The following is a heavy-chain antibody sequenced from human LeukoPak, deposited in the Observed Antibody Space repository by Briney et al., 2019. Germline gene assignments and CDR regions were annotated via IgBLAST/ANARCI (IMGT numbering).Heavy chain of an antibody. Sequence: SETLSLTCTVSGGSISSSSYYWGWIRQPPGKGLEWIGSIYYSVSTYYNPSLKSRVTISVDTSKNQFSLKLSSVTAADTAVYYCARHLGYYYGSGSYEYWFDPWGQGTLVTVSS. CDR3: ARHLGYYYGSGSYEYWFDP. D-gene: IGHD3-10*01. CDR2: IYYSVST. J-gene: IGHJ5*02. CDR1: GGSISSSSYY. V-gene: IGHV4-39*01.